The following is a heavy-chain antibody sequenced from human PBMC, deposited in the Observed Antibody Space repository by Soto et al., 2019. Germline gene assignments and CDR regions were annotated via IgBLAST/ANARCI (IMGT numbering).Heavy chain of an antibody. D-gene: IGHD2-21*01. Sequence: QVQLQQWGAGLLKPSETLSLTCVVSGGSLSDYFWSWIRQPPGMALEWIGEINHLGSINYNPSLKSRVNMSVDTSKNQFSLTLNSVTAADTATYYCARGGISHWAYFYYMDVWDRGTTVTVSS. J-gene: IGHJ6*03. CDR3: ARGGISHWAYFYYMDV. CDR1: GGSLSDYF. CDR2: INHLGSI. V-gene: IGHV4-34*01.